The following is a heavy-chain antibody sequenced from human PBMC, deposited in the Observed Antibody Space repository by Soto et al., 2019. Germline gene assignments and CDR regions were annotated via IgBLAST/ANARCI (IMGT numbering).Heavy chain of an antibody. CDR2: ISYDGSTK. CDR1: GFTFSSYY. Sequence: QVQLVESGGGVVQPGRSLRLSCAASGFTFSSYYMHWVRQAPGKGLEWVSVISYDGSTKYYEESAKGRFTISRDNSKNTLYLQMNILRAEDTAVYYCASRSRGWYAVTYYSYGMDVWGQGTTVPVSS. CDR3: ASRSRGWYAVTYYSYGMDV. V-gene: IGHV3-30-3*01. J-gene: IGHJ6*02. D-gene: IGHD6-19*01.